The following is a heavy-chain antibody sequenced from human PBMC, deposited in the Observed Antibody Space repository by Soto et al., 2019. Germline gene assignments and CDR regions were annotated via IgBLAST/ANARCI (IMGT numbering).Heavy chain of an antibody. D-gene: IGHD3-3*01. V-gene: IGHV4-59*08. J-gene: IGHJ6*03. CDR3: ARLGPSIYDFWSGYQVSYYYYYYMDV. CDR2: IYYSGST. Sequence: PSETLSLTCTVSGGSISSYYWSWIRQPPGKGLEWIGYIYYSGSTNYNPSLKSRVTISVDTSKNQFSLKLSSVTAADTAVYYCARLGPSIYDFWSGYQVSYYYYYYMDVWGKGTTVTVS. CDR1: GGSISSYY.